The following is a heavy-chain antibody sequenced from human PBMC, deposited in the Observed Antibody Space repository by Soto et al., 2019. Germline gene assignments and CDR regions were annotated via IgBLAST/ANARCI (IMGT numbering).Heavy chain of an antibody. CDR2: ISDGGSDK. V-gene: IGHV3-30*03. D-gene: IGHD5-12*01. CDR1: GFTFSSYG. Sequence: GGSLRLSCAASGFTFSSYGMHWVRQAPGKGLEWVAVISDGGSDKYYADSVKGRFTISRDDSKNTLYLQMDSLRVEDTAVYYCARNAYSGFESWGQGTLVTVSS. J-gene: IGHJ5*01. CDR3: ARNAYSGFES.